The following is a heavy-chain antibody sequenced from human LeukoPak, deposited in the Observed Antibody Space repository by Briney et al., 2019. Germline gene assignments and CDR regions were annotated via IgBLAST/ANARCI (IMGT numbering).Heavy chain of an antibody. J-gene: IGHJ4*02. V-gene: IGHV4-61*09. CDR1: GGSISSGNYY. D-gene: IGHD2-2*01. Sequence: PSQTLSLTCTVSGGSISSGNYYWSWIRQPAGKGLEWIGHISLSGSTNSDPSLKSRVTISIDTARNQFSLEMTSVTAADTAVYYCVRTGYCHNTNCYYFDYWGQGTLVTVSS. CDR2: ISLSGST. CDR3: VRTGYCHNTNCYYFDY.